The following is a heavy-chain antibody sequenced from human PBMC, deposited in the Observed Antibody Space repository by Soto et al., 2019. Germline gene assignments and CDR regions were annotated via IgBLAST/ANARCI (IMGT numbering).Heavy chain of an antibody. D-gene: IGHD5-12*01. J-gene: IGHJ3*02. CDR2: IYSGGST. V-gene: IGHV3-53*01. Sequence: GGSLRLSCAASGITVSSNYMSWVRQAPGKGLEWVSVIYSGGSTYYADSVKGRFTISRDNYKNTLYLQMKSLRAEDTAVYYCARERRWLHHDAFDIWGQGTMVTVSS. CDR1: GITVSSNY. CDR3: ARERRWLHHDAFDI.